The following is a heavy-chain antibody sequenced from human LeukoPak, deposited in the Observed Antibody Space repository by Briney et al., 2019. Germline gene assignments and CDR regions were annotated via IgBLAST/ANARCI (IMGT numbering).Heavy chain of an antibody. D-gene: IGHD3-10*01. CDR3: AGEIFGSGSYPDF. Sequence: GRSLRLSCAASGFAFNTYAMHWVRQAPGQGLEWVALIWHDGSHKFYSNSVRGQFTISRDNSKNTVSLQMNNLRPEDTAVYYCAGEIFGSGSYPDFWGQGTLVTVSS. CDR2: IWHDGSHK. V-gene: IGHV3-33*01. J-gene: IGHJ4*02. CDR1: GFAFNTYA.